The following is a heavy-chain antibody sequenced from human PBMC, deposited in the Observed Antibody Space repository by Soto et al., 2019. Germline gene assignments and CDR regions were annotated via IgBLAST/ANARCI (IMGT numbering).Heavy chain of an antibody. CDR1: GFTFSSYT. CDR3: ANASTTCRSQDRFDF. J-gene: IGHJ3*01. Sequence: GGSLRLSCAASGFTFSSYTMSWVRQAPGKGLEWVSAISGSGGSTYYADSVKGRFTIPRDNSKNTLYLQMNSLKAEDTAVYYYANASTTCRSQDRFDFWGQGTMVTVSS. CDR2: ISGSGGST. D-gene: IGHD1-26*01. V-gene: IGHV3-23*01.